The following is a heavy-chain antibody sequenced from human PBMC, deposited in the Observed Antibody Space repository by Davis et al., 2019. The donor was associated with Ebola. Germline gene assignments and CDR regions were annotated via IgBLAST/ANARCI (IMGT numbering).Heavy chain of an antibody. Sequence: PGGSLRLSCAASGFTFSSYSMNWVRQAPGKGLEWVANIKQDGSEKYYVDSVKGRFTISRDNAKNSLYLQMNSLRAEDTAVYYCARDGITIFGVAAYYYYGMDVWGQGTTVTVSS. D-gene: IGHD3-3*01. J-gene: IGHJ6*02. CDR3: ARDGITIFGVAAYYYYGMDV. V-gene: IGHV3-7*01. CDR2: IKQDGSEK. CDR1: GFTFSSYS.